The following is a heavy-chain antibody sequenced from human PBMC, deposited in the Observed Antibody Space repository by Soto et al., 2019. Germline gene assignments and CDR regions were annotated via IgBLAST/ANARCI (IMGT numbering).Heavy chain of an antibody. CDR2: INAGNGNT. J-gene: IGHJ6*02. Sequence: RASVKVSCKASGYTFTSYAMHWVRQAPGQRLEWMGWINAGNGNTKYSQKFQGRVAITRDTSASTAYMELSSLRSEDTAVYYCATLAAAGTEYYYYGMDVWGQGTTVTVSS. D-gene: IGHD6-13*01. CDR3: ATLAAAGTEYYYYGMDV. V-gene: IGHV1-3*01. CDR1: GYTFTSYA.